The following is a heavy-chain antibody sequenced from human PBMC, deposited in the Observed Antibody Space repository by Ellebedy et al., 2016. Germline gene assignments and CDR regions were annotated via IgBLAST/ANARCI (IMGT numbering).Heavy chain of an antibody. D-gene: IGHD5-18*01. V-gene: IGHV3-23*01. CDR3: AKVGYSYGYPPDY. CDR2: ISGSGGST. Sequence: GGSLRLSXAASGFTFSSYAMSWVRQAPGEGLEWVSAISGSGGSTYYADSVKGRFTISRDNSKNTLYLQMNSLRAEDTAVYYCAKVGYSYGYPPDYWGQGTLVTVSS. CDR1: GFTFSSYA. J-gene: IGHJ4*02.